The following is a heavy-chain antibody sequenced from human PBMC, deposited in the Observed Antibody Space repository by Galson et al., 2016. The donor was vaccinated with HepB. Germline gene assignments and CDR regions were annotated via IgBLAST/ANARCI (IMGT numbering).Heavy chain of an antibody. J-gene: IGHJ6*04. CDR3: VRRYTTVMDFYGMDV. Sequence: SETLSLTCSVSGGSISSSRFYWGWIRQPPGKGLEWIGDTFDGGMAYYNPALKSRVTISADMSRNQFSLQLSSVTAADTAVYFCVRRYTTVMDFYGMDVWGNGTTVCVSS. D-gene: IGHD3-16*02. CDR2: TFDGGMA. CDR1: GGSISSSRFY. V-gene: IGHV4-39*01.